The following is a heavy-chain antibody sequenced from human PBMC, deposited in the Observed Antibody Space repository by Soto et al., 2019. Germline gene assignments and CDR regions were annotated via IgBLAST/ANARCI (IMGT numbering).Heavy chain of an antibody. CDR3: ARVGATTHYYYYMDV. V-gene: IGHV4-31*03. Sequence: ASETLSLTCTVSGGSISSGGYYWSWIRQHPGKGLEWIGYIYYSGSTYYNPSLKSRVTISVDTSKNQFSLKLSSVTAADTAVYYCARVGATTHYYYYMDVWGKGTTVTVSS. CDR2: IYYSGST. J-gene: IGHJ6*03. CDR1: GGSISSGGYY. D-gene: IGHD1-26*01.